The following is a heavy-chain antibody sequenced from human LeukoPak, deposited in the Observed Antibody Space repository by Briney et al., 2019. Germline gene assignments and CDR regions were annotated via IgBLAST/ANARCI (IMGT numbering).Heavy chain of an antibody. Sequence: GGSLRLSCAASGFTFSSYWMHWVRQAPGKGLVWVSRINSDGSSTSYADSVKGRFTISRDSAKNTLYLQMNSLRAEDTAVYYCAKDGAWLRFDDWGQGILVTVSS. J-gene: IGHJ4*02. CDR2: INSDGSST. D-gene: IGHD5-12*01. V-gene: IGHV3-74*01. CDR3: AKDGAWLRFDD. CDR1: GFTFSSYW.